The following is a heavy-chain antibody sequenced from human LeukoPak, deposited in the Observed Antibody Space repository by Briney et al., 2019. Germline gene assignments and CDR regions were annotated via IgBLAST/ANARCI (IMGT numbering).Heavy chain of an antibody. J-gene: IGHJ6*02. V-gene: IGHV3-74*01. CDR2: INSGGSST. CDR1: GFTFSSYG. Sequence: GGSLRLSCAASGFTFSSYGMHWVRQAPGKGLVWVSGINSGGSSTRYADSGKGRFTISRDNSKNPLYLQMNSLRAEDTAVYYCAREGNYYDMDVWGQGTTVTVSS. CDR3: AREGNYYDMDV.